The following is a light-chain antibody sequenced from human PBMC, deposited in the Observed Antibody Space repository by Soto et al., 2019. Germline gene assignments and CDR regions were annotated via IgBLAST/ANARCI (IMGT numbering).Light chain of an antibody. Sequence: QSALTQPASVSGSPGQSITISCTGTSSDVGGYHYVSWYQRHPGKAPKLMIYDVSNRPSGVSNRFSGSKSGNTASLTISGLQAEDEAYYHCSSYTSTSIVFGTGTKLTVL. V-gene: IGLV2-14*01. CDR3: SSYTSTSIV. CDR1: SSDVGGYHY. J-gene: IGLJ1*01. CDR2: DVS.